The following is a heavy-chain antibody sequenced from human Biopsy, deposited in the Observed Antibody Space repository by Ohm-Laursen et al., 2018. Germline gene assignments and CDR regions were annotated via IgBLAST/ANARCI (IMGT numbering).Heavy chain of an antibody. Sequence: SLRLSCAASGFTFNNYGIQWVRQASGKGLEWVGRIRSNTYATAYAASVKGRFTISRDDSKNTAYLQMNSLKIEDTAVYYCNRPYCSSTGCYDDGMDVWGQGTTVTVSS. CDR3: NRPYCSSTGCYDDGMDV. CDR1: GFTFNNYG. J-gene: IGHJ6*02. V-gene: IGHV3-73*01. CDR2: IRSNTYAT. D-gene: IGHD2-2*01.